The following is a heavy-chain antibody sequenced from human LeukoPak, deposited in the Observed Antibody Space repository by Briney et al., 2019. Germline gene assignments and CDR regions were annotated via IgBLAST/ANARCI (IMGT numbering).Heavy chain of an antibody. Sequence: KPSETLSLTCTVSGGSISSYYWSWIRQPAGKGLEWIGRIYTSGSTNYNPSLKSRFTMSVDTSKNQFSLKLSSVTAADTAVYYCARGPYCGGDCFLDYWGQGTLVTVS. V-gene: IGHV4-4*07. CDR1: GGSISSYY. CDR3: ARGPYCGGDCFLDY. J-gene: IGHJ4*02. CDR2: IYTSGST. D-gene: IGHD2-21*02.